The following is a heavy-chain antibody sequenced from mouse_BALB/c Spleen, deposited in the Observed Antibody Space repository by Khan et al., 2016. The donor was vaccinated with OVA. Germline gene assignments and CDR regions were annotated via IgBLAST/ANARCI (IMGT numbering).Heavy chain of an antibody. CDR3: AKGVWSYYYAVDY. J-gene: IGHJ4*01. Sequence: QVQLKESGPGLVAPSQSLSITCTVSGFSLSDYGVSWIRQPPGKGLEWLGVIWGGGSTYYNSALKSRLSISKDNSKSQVFLKMSSLQSDDTAMFYCAKGVWSYYYAVDYWGQGTSVTVSS. V-gene: IGHV2-6-5*01. CDR1: GFSLSDYG. CDR2: IWGGGST.